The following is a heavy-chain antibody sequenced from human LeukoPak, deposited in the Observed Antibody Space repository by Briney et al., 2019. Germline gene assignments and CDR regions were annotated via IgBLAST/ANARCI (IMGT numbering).Heavy chain of an antibody. J-gene: IGHJ4*02. CDR3: AKVTYDYVWGSYEN. V-gene: IGHV3-23*01. Sequence: VQPGGSLRLSCVASGFTFRSYVLSWVRQAPGKGLEWVSALSGSGESTYYADAVKGRFIISRDNSKNTVYLQMNGLRVEDTAVYHCAKVTYDYVWGSYENWGQGILVTVSS. CDR2: LSGSGEST. D-gene: IGHD3-16*01. CDR1: GFTFRSYV.